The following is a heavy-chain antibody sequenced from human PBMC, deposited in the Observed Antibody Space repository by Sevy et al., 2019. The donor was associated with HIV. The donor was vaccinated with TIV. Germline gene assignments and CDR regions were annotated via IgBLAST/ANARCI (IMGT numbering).Heavy chain of an antibody. Sequence: SETLSLTRTVSGGSISSYYWSWIRQPPGKGLEWIGYIYYSGSTNYNPSLKSRVTISVDTSKNQFSLKLSSVTAADTAVYYCARGGDITMTPYNWFDPWGQGTLVTVSS. CDR1: GGSISSYY. CDR3: ARGGDITMTPYNWFDP. CDR2: IYYSGST. V-gene: IGHV4-59*01. D-gene: IGHD3-22*01. J-gene: IGHJ5*02.